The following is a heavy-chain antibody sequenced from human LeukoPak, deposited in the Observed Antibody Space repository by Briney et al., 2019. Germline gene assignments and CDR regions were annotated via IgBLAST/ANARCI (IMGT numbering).Heavy chain of an antibody. Sequence: SETLSLTCAVYGGSFSGYYWSWIRQPPGKGLEWIGEINHSGSTNYNPSLKIRVTISVDTSKNTFYLKMSSVTAEDTAVYYCARGRYTGRPFDYWGQGTMVTVSS. D-gene: IGHD3-16*02. CDR2: INHSGST. CDR3: ARGRYTGRPFDY. CDR1: GGSFSGYY. J-gene: IGHJ4*02. V-gene: IGHV4-34*01.